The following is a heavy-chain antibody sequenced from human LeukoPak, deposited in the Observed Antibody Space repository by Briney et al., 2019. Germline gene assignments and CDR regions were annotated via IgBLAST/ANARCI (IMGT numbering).Heavy chain of an antibody. V-gene: IGHV1-18*01. Sequence: ASVKVSCKASGYTFLNYGISWVRQAPGQGLEWMGWTSGHNGNTNYAPKFQGRATMTTDTSTSTVYMELRSLRSDDTAIYYCARDFQLGIWVGLDYWGQGTLVTVSS. CDR3: ARDFQLGIWVGLDY. CDR2: TSGHNGNT. D-gene: IGHD7-27*01. CDR1: GYTFLNYG. J-gene: IGHJ4*02.